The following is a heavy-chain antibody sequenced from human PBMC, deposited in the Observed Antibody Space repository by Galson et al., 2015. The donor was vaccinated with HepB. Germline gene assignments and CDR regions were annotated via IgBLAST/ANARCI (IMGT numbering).Heavy chain of an antibody. CDR3: ARVRGGCSSNSCYFDP. CDR2: MYHSGTT. J-gene: IGHJ5*02. V-gene: IGHV4-4*02. D-gene: IGHD2-2*01. Sequence: SETLSLTCAVSGDSISSNNWWTWVRQSPGKGLEWIGEMYHSGTTNYNPSLKSRVTISVDNSKNQFSLRLTSVTAADTAVYYCARVRGGCSSNSCYFDPWGQGTLVTVSS. CDR1: GDSISSNNW.